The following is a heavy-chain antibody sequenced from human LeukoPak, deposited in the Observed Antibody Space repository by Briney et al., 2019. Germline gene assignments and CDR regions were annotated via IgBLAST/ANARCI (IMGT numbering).Heavy chain of an antibody. J-gene: IGHJ4*02. CDR1: GFTFSSYS. D-gene: IGHD1-26*01. CDR2: ISSSSSYI. Sequence: GGSLRLSCAASGFTFSSYSMNWVRQAPGKGLEWVSSISSSSSYIYHADSVKGRFTISRDDAKNSLYLQMNSLRAEDTAVYYCARDKSRELPDYWGQGTLVTVSS. V-gene: IGHV3-21*01. CDR3: ARDKSRELPDY.